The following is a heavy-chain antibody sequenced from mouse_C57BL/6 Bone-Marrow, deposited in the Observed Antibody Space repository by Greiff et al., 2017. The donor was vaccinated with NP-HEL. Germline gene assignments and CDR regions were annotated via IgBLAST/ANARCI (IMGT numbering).Heavy chain of an antibody. CDR1: GYAFSSSW. Sequence: QVHVKQSGPELVKPGASVKISCKASGYAFSSSWMNWVKQRPGKGLEWIGRIYPGDGDTNYNGKFKGKATLTADKSSSTAYMQLSSLTSEDSAVYFCARRSTMVRGFAYWGQGTLVTVSA. CDR2: IYPGDGDT. CDR3: ARRSTMVRGFAY. D-gene: IGHD2-2*01. J-gene: IGHJ3*01. V-gene: IGHV1-82*01.